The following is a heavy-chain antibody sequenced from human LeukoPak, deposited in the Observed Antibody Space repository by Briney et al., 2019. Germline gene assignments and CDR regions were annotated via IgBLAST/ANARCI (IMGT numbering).Heavy chain of an antibody. J-gene: IGHJ4*02. D-gene: IGHD6-13*01. V-gene: IGHV3-30*03. CDR1: GFTFSSYG. CDR2: ISYDGSNK. Sequence: GGSLRLSCAASGFTFSSYGMHWVRQAPGKGLEWVAVISYDGSNKYYADSVKGRFTISRDTSKNTVYLQMNSLGAEDTAFYYCARGYSSSWLGYFDYWGQGTLVTVSS. CDR3: ARGYSSSWLGYFDY.